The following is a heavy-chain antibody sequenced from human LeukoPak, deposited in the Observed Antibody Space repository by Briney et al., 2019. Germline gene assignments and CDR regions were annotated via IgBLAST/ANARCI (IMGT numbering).Heavy chain of an antibody. Sequence: SETLSLTCTVSGGSTSSYYWSWIRQPAGKGLEWIGRIYTSGSTNYNPSLKSRVTMSVDTSKNQFSLKLSSVAAADTAVYYCARDMYYYDSSGYLFDYWGQGTLVTVFS. CDR2: IYTSGST. CDR1: GGSTSSYY. D-gene: IGHD3-22*01. CDR3: ARDMYYYDSSGYLFDY. J-gene: IGHJ4*02. V-gene: IGHV4-4*07.